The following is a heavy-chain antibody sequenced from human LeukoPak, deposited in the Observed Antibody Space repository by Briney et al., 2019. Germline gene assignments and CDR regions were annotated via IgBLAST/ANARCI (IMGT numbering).Heavy chain of an antibody. CDR3: ARDPRMTYSSGWLFGGSDAFDI. J-gene: IGHJ3*02. CDR1: GFTFSDYY. CDR2: ISSSGSTI. V-gene: IGHV3-11*04. D-gene: IGHD6-19*01. Sequence: GGSLRLSCAASGFTFSDYYMSWIRQAPGKGLEWVSYISSSGSTIYYADSVKGRFTISRDNAKNSLYLQMNSLRAEDTAVYYCARDPRMTYSSGWLFGGSDAFDIWGQGTMVTVSS.